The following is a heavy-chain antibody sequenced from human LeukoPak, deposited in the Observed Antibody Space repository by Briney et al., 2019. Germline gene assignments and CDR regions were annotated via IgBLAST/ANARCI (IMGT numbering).Heavy chain of an antibody. J-gene: IGHJ6*02. CDR3: TTDVRRAKWILYYYYGMDV. Sequence: GGSLRLSCAASGFTFSNAWMSWVRQAPGKGLEWVGRIKSKTDGGTTDYAAPVKGRFTISRDDSKNTLYLQMNSLKTEDTAVYYCTTDVRRAKWILYYYYGMDVWGQGTTVTVSS. D-gene: IGHD5-12*01. CDR1: GFTFSNAW. CDR2: IKSKTDGGTT. V-gene: IGHV3-15*01.